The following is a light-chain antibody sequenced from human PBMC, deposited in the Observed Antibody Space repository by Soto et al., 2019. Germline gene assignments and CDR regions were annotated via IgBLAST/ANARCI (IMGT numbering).Light chain of an antibody. V-gene: IGLV2-14*01. Sequence: QSALTQPASVSGSPGQSITISCTGTSSYVGGYNYVSWYQQHPGKAPKLMIYDVSNRPSGVSNRFSGSKSGNTASLTISGLQAEDEADYYCSSYTSRSTHVFGTGTKVTVL. CDR1: SSYVGGYNY. CDR3: SSYTSRSTHV. J-gene: IGLJ1*01. CDR2: DVS.